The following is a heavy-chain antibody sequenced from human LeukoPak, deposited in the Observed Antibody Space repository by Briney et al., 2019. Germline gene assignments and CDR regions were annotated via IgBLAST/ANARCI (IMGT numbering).Heavy chain of an antibody. CDR2: ISGSSSYI. CDR1: GFTFSSYS. V-gene: IGHV3-21*01. Sequence: GGSLRLSCAASGFTFSSYSTNWVRQAPGKGLEWVSSISGSSSYIYYADSVKGRFTISGDNAKNSLYLQMNSLRAEDTAVYYCAELGITMIGGVWGKGTTVTISS. J-gene: IGHJ6*04. D-gene: IGHD3-10*02. CDR3: AELGITMIGGV.